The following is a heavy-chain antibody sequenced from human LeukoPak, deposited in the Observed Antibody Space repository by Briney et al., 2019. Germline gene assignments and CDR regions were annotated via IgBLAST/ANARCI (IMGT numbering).Heavy chain of an antibody. CDR1: GYTFTDYY. D-gene: IGHD3-10*01. Sequence: ASVKVSCKASGYTFTDYYMHWVRQAPGQGLEWMGWINPNSGGTNYAQKFQGRVTMTRDTSISTAYMELSRLRSDDTAVYYCAASGFGFGELPSYFYYYMDVWGKGTTVTISS. CDR2: INPNSGGT. J-gene: IGHJ6*03. V-gene: IGHV1-2*02. CDR3: AASGFGFGELPSYFYYYMDV.